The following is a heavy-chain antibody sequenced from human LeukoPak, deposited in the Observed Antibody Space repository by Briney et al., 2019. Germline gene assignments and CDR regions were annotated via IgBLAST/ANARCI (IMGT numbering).Heavy chain of an antibody. CDR2: TIPILGIA. D-gene: IGHD1-26*01. CDR3: ARDSYEVGAYYFDY. J-gene: IGHJ4*02. V-gene: IGHV1-69*04. CDR1: GGTFSSYA. Sequence: SVKVSCKASGGTFSSYAISWVRQAPGQGLEWMGRTIPILGIANYAQKFQGRVTMTRDMSTSTVYMELSSLRSEDTAVYYCARDSYEVGAYYFDYWGQGTLVTVSS.